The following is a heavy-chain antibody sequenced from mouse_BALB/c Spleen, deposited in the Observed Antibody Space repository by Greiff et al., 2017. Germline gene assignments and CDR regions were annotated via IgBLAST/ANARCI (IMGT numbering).Heavy chain of an antibody. J-gene: IGHJ3*01. D-gene: IGHD2-14*01. Sequence: VQLQQSGAELVRPGALVKLSCKASGFNIKDYYMHWVKQRPEQGLEWIGWIDPENGNTIYDPKFQGKASITADTSSNTAYLQLSSLTSEDTAVYYCARSERYDRFAYWGQGTLVTVSA. V-gene: IGHV14-1*02. CDR1: GFNIKDYY. CDR3: ARSERYDRFAY. CDR2: IDPENGNT.